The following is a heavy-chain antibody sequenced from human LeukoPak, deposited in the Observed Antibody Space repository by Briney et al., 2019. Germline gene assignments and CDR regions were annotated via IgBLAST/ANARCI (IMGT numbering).Heavy chain of an antibody. D-gene: IGHD3-3*01. V-gene: IGHV3-23*01. J-gene: IGHJ4*02. CDR1: GFTFTSYS. Sequence: PGGSLRLSCAASGFTFTSYSMNWVRQAPGKGLEWVSTISGGGGSTYYADSVKGRFTISRDNSKNTLYLQMNSLRAEDTAVYYCAKGGSVRFLEWLLSEALDYWGQGTLVTVSS. CDR3: AKGGSVRFLEWLLSEALDY. CDR2: ISGGGGST.